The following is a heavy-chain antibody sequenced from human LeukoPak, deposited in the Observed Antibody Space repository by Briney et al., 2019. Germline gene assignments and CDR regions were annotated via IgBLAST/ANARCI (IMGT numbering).Heavy chain of an antibody. CDR2: ISPNSDDT. CDR1: GYTFTGYY. V-gene: IGHV1-2*02. Sequence: GSVKDTCKASGYTFTGYYLHWVRPAPGQGLEWMGWISPNSDDTNYAQKFRGRVNMTRDTSISTAYMELSRLRSDDTAIYYCARGGFDYWGRGTRDPVSS. CDR3: ARGGFDY. J-gene: IGHJ4*02.